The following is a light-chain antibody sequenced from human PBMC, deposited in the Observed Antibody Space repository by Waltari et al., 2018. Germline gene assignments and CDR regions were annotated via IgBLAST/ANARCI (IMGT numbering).Light chain of an antibody. J-gene: IGLJ1*01. CDR3: CSYAGSYAYV. Sequence: QAALTQPRSVSGSPGQSVTISCTGTSSDVGGYDYVSWYQQDPGKAPKLMIYDVSKRPSGGPDRFAGSRSGNTASLTISGRQSEDEADYYCCSYAGSYAYVYGTRTKITVL. V-gene: IGLV2-11*01. CDR2: DVS. CDR1: SSDVGGYDY.